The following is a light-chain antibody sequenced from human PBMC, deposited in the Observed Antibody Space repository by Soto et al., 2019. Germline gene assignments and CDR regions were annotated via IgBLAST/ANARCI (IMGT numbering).Light chain of an antibody. Sequence: QSVLTQPPSGSGTPGQRVTISCSGSSSNIGSNTVNWYQQLPGTAPKLLIYSNNQRPSGVPDRFSGSKSGTSASLAISGLQSEDEAAYYCAAWDDSLTGYVFGTGTKVPVL. CDR3: AAWDDSLTGYV. J-gene: IGLJ1*01. CDR1: SSNIGSNT. V-gene: IGLV1-44*01. CDR2: SNN.